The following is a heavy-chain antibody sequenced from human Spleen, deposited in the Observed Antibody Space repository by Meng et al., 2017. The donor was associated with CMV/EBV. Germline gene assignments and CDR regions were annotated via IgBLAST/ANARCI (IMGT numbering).Heavy chain of an antibody. CDR2: IRYDGSNK. J-gene: IGHJ3*02. CDR1: GFTFSNAW. Sequence: GESLKISCEVSGFTFSNAWMTWVRQAPGKGLEWVAFIRYDGSNKYYADSVKGRFTISRDNSKNTLYLQMNSLRAEDTAVYYCAKEALRSSTSTDAFDIWGQGTMVTVSS. D-gene: IGHD2-2*01. CDR3: AKEALRSSTSTDAFDI. V-gene: IGHV3-30*02.